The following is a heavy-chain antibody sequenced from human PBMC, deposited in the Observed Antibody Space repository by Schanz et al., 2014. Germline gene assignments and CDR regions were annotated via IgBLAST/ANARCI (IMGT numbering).Heavy chain of an antibody. D-gene: IGHD6-19*01. V-gene: IGHV4-59*08. CDR2: IYYSGST. CDR3: ARQYSGWSRFDP. CDR1: GGSIRTYF. J-gene: IGHJ5*02. Sequence: QVQLQESGPGLVKPSETLSLTCSVSGGSIRTYFWAWIRQPPGKGLEWIGFIYYSGSTNYNPSLKGGVPLPLDMSKNQFPLTLNSVTAADTGVYYCARQYSGWSRFDPWGQGIRVTVSS.